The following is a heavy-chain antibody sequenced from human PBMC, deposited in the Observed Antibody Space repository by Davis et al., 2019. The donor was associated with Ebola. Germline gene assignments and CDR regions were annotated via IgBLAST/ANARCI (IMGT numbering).Heavy chain of an antibody. CDR3: AAVPLYSSSWYGYYGMDV. V-gene: IGHV1-58*01. D-gene: IGHD6-13*01. CDR1: GFTFTSSA. CDR2: IVVGSGNT. J-gene: IGHJ6*02. Sequence: SVKVSCKASGFTFTSSAVQWVRHARGQRLEWIGWIVVGSGNTNYAQKFQERVTITRDMSTSTAYMELSSLRSADTAVYYCAAVPLYSSSWYGYYGMDVWGQGTTVTVSS.